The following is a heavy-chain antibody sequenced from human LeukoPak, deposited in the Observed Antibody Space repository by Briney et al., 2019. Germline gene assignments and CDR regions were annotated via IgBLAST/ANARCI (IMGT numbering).Heavy chain of an antibody. J-gene: IGHJ6*03. CDR3: ARDPYSGAYYEGYYYYYMDV. CDR2: IYYSGST. D-gene: IGHD1-26*01. Sequence: SETLSLTCTVSGGSISSSSYYWGWIRQPPGKGLEWIGSIYYSGSTYYNPSLKSRVTISVDTSRNQFSLKLSSVTAADTAVYYCARDPYSGAYYEGYYYYYMDVWGKGTTVTVSS. V-gene: IGHV4-39*07. CDR1: GGSISSSSYY.